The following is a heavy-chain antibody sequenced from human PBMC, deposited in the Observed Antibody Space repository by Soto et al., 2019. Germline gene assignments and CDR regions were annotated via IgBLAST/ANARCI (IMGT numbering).Heavy chain of an antibody. CDR2: IKQDGNNK. V-gene: IGHV3-7*01. Sequence: HPGGSLRLSCVASGFTFSRYWMSWVRQAPGKGLEWVANIKQDGNNKYYVDSVKGRFTISRDNAKNSLYLEMNSLRAEDTAVYYCARATCSSIICYAVYFDSWGQGT. D-gene: IGHD2-2*01. CDR3: ARATCSSIICYAVYFDS. J-gene: IGHJ4*02. CDR1: GFTFSRYW.